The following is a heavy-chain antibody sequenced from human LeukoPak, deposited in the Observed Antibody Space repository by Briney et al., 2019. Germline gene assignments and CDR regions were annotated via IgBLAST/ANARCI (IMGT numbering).Heavy chain of an antibody. CDR2: ISTSSRYI. Sequence: GGSLRLSCAASGFTLSNYDMNWVRQAPGKGLEWVSSISTSSRYIYYKDSVRGRFTISRGDAKNSLYLEMNSLRAEDTAVYYCARADCSSSTCYLRRSWFDPWGQGTLVTVSS. D-gene: IGHD2-2*01. CDR1: GFTLSNYD. J-gene: IGHJ5*02. V-gene: IGHV3-21*01. CDR3: ARADCSSSTCYLRRSWFDP.